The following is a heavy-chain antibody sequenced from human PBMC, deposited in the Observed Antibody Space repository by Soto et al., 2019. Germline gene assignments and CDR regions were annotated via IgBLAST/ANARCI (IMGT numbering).Heavy chain of an antibody. J-gene: IGHJ3*02. CDR3: ATGGGALDI. Sequence: QVQLVQSGAEVKKPGATVKVSCTASGNIVANYGINWVRQAPGQGLEWMGCISGYSGNAHYSQKFQGRVTVTTDTSTTTAYMELTSLTSDDTALYYCATGGGALDIWGQGTMGTVSS. V-gene: IGHV1-18*01. CDR1: GNIVANYG. CDR2: ISGYSGNA.